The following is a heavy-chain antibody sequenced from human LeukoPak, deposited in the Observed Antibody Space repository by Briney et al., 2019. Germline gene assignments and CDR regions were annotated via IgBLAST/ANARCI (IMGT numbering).Heavy chain of an antibody. J-gene: IGHJ2*01. CDR1: GYSISSGYY. D-gene: IGHD6-6*01. CDR2: MYHSGST. V-gene: IGHV4-38-2*02. CDR3: ASYIAARAYWYFDL. Sequence: SETLSLTCTVSGYSISSGYYWGWIRQPPGKGLEWIGSMYHSGSTYYNPSLKSRVTISVDTSKNQFSLKLSSVTAADTAVYYCASYIAARAYWYFDLWGRGTLVTVSS.